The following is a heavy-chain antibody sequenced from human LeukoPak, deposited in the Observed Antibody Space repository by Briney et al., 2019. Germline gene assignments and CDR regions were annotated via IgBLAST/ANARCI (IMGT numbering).Heavy chain of an antibody. Sequence: GAPVKVSCKTSGYIFTKYDISWVRQAPGQGPEWMGWITPYNGNAQSAPKFEGRVTMTTDTSASTAYLELRGLKSDDTAVYYCARETKDGVFFDYWGQGTLVIVSS. J-gene: IGHJ4*02. D-gene: IGHD6-13*01. V-gene: IGHV1-18*01. CDR2: ITPYNGNA. CDR3: ARETKDGVFFDY. CDR1: GYIFTKYD.